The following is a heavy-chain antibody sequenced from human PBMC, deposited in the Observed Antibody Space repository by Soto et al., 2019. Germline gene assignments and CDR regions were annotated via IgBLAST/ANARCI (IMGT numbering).Heavy chain of an antibody. V-gene: IGHV1-18*01. CDR2: ISAYNGNT. J-gene: IGHJ3*02. Sequence: ASVKVSCKTSGYTFTSFGISWLRQAPGQGLEWVGWISAYNGNTNYAQKVQGRVTMTTDTSTSTAYMELRGLRSDDTAVYYCARDVKGNYYDSSGYHYVPNAIDIWGQGTMVTVSS. CDR1: GYTFTSFG. CDR3: ARDVKGNYYDSSGYHYVPNAIDI. D-gene: IGHD3-22*01.